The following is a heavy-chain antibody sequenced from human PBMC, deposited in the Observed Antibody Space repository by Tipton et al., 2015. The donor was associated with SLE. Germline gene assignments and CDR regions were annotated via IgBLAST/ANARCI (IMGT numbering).Heavy chain of an antibody. CDR1: GGSISSSSYY. CDR2: IYYSGST. D-gene: IGHD7-27*01. J-gene: IGHJ4*02. V-gene: IGHV4-39*07. Sequence: TLSLTCTVSGGSISSSSYYWGWIRQPPGKGLEWIGSIYYSGSTNYNPSLKSRVTISVDTSKNQFSLKLTSVTAADTAVYYCARALWGRVFEYWGQGTLVTVSS. CDR3: ARALWGRVFEY.